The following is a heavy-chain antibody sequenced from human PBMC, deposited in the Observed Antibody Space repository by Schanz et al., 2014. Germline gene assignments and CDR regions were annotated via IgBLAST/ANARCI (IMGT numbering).Heavy chain of an antibody. Sequence: QGQLVQSGAEVKKPGASATASCKASGYTFTSYYMHWVRQAPGQGLEWMGWISPYKGHTEYGKKFLGKFSMTTDTTTTTSYLELSSQTSVDTAVYSWARGHPYDVESSFRTYDAFDFWGQGTKVTVS. CDR1: GYTFTSYY. CDR2: ISPYKGHT. D-gene: IGHD3-10*02. CDR3: ARGHPYDVESSFRTYDAFDF. J-gene: IGHJ3*01. V-gene: IGHV1-18*04.